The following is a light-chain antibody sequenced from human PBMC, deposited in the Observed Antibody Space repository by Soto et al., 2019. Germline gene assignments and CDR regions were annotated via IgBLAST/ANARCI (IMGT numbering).Light chain of an antibody. J-gene: IGKJ1*01. V-gene: IGKV3-15*01. CDR1: QSITGR. CDR2: GAS. CDR3: RQYDGSSRT. Sequence: EILMTQSPATLSVSVGEGATLSCRASQSITGRLAWYQQKPGQAPRLLIYGASTRESGVPPRFSGSGSGTTFTLTISSLQSDDFATDYCRQYDGSSRTFGQGTKVDIK.